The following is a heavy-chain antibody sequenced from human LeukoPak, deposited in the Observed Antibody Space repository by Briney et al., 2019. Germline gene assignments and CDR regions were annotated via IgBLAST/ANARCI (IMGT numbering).Heavy chain of an antibody. Sequence: GGSLRLSFAASGFTFSSYWMHWVRQAPGKGLEWVANIKQDGSVEYYVVSVKGRFTISRDNAKESLYLQMNSLRAEDTAVYYCARIGYSSSSFDFWGQGTLVTVSS. V-gene: IGHV3-7*05. CDR3: ARIGYSSSSFDF. CDR2: IKQDGSVE. CDR1: GFTFSSYW. D-gene: IGHD6-6*01. J-gene: IGHJ4*02.